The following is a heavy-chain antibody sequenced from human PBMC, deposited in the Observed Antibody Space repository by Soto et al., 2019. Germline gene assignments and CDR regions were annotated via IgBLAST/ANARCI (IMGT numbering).Heavy chain of an antibody. CDR3: AKDLVERYCSGGSCSASWFDP. J-gene: IGHJ5*02. CDR2: ISGSGGST. V-gene: IGHV3-23*01. D-gene: IGHD2-15*01. Sequence: PGGSLRLSCAASGFTFSSYAMSWVRQAPGKGLEWVSAISGSGGSTYYADSVKGRFTISRGNSKNTLYLQMNSLRAEDTAVYYCAKDLVERYCSGGSCSASWFDPWGQGTLVTVSS. CDR1: GFTFSSYA.